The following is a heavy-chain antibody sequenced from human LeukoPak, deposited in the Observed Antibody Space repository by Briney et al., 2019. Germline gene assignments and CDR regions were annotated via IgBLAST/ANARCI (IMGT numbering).Heavy chain of an antibody. Sequence: GGSLRLSCAASGFTFSSYGMHWVRQAPGKGLEWVAFIRYDGSNKYYADSVKGRFTISRDNSKNTLYLQMNSLRAEDTAVYYCAKAGGCYYYMDVWGKGTTVTVSS. CDR2: IRYDGSNK. CDR1: GFTFSSYG. J-gene: IGHJ6*03. CDR3: AKAGGCYYYMDV. D-gene: IGHD6-19*01. V-gene: IGHV3-30*02.